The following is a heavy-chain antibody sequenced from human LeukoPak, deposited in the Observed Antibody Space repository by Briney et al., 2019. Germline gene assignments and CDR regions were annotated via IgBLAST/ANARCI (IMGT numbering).Heavy chain of an antibody. CDR1: GFTFSSYE. CDR2: ISGSGDST. CDR3: AGEGTETLAVFAAAGTAGAYYFDY. J-gene: IGHJ4*02. D-gene: IGHD6-13*01. V-gene: IGHV3-23*01. Sequence: GGSLRLSCAGSGFTFSSYEMTWVRQAPGKGLEWVSAISGSGDSTYYADSVKGRFTISRDNSKNTLYLQMNSLRAEDTAVYYCAGEGTETLAVFAAAGTAGAYYFDYWGQGTLVTVSS.